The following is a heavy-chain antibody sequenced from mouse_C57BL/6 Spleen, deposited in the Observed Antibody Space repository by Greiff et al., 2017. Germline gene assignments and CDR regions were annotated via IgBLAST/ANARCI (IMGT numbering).Heavy chain of an antibody. CDR3: ARGGGSDDWYIDV. D-gene: IGHD1-1*01. Sequence: EVKVEESGGGLVQPGESLKLSCESTEYEFPSHDMSWVRKTPEKRLELVAAINSDGGSTYYPDTMERRFIISRDNTKKTLYLQMSSLRSEDTALYYGARGGGSDDWYIDVWGTGTTVTVSS. V-gene: IGHV5-2*03. CDR1: EYEFPSHD. CDR2: INSDGGST. J-gene: IGHJ1*03.